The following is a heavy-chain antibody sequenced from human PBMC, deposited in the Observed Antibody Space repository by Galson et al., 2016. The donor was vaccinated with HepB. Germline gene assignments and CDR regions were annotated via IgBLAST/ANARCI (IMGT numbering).Heavy chain of an antibody. D-gene: IGHD1-1*01. CDR2: ISTRRTT. CDR3: AKERLVRRIFDH. Sequence: GSLRLSCAASGFVFSNFGLSWVRQAPGKGLEWVASISTRRTTYYSDSVQGRFTISRDNSNNTLYLQMNGLRAEDTAVYYCAKERLVRRIFDHWGQGPLLTVSS. J-gene: IGHJ4*02. CDR1: GFVFSNFG. V-gene: IGHV3-23*01.